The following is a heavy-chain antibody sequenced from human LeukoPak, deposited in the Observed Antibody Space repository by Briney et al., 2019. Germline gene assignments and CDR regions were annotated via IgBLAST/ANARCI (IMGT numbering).Heavy chain of an antibody. CDR3: AKDSGYSYAY. Sequence: GGSLRLSCAASGFTFSSYGMHRVRQAPGKGLEWVAVISYDGSNKYYADSVKGRFTISRDNSKNTLYLQMNSLRAEDTAVYYCAKDSGYSYAYWGQGTLVTVSS. J-gene: IGHJ4*02. D-gene: IGHD5-18*01. V-gene: IGHV3-30*18. CDR1: GFTFSSYG. CDR2: ISYDGSNK.